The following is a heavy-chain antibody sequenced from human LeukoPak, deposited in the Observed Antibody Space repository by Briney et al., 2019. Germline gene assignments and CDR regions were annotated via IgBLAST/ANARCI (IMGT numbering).Heavy chain of an antibody. Sequence: SVKVSCKASGGTFSSYAISWVRQAPGQGLEWMGGIIPIFGTANYAQKFQGRVTITADESTSTAYMELSSLRSEDTAVYYCARDQYCSGGSCYDGNWFDPWGQGALVTVSS. CDR2: IIPIFGTA. CDR1: GGTFSSYA. D-gene: IGHD2-15*01. V-gene: IGHV1-69*13. J-gene: IGHJ5*02. CDR3: ARDQYCSGGSCYDGNWFDP.